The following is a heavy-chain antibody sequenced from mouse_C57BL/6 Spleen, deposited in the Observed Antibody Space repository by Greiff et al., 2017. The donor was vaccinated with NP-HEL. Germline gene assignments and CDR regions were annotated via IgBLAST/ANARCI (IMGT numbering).Heavy chain of an antibody. V-gene: IGHV1-69*01. CDR1: GYTFTSYW. CDR2: IDPSDSYT. CDR3: ARDGDY. D-gene: IGHD2-3*01. J-gene: IGHJ2*01. Sequence: QVQLQQPGAELVMPGASVKLSCKASGYTFTSYWMHWVKQRPGQGLERIGEIDPSDSYTNYNQKFKGKSTLTVDKSSSTAYMQLSSLTSEDSAVYYCARDGDYWGQGTTLTVSS.